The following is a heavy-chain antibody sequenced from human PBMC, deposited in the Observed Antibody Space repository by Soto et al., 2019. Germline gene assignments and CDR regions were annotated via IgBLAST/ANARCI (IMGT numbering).Heavy chain of an antibody. CDR3: ARDRPMDTAMVLGYYYGMDV. CDR1: GGTFSSYA. Sequence: SVKVSCKASGGTFSSYAISWVRQAPGQGLEWMGGIIPIFGTANYAQKFQGRVTITADESTSTAYMELSSLRSEDTAVYYCARDRPMDTAMVLGYYYGMDVWGQGTTVTVSS. J-gene: IGHJ6*02. CDR2: IIPIFGTA. D-gene: IGHD5-18*01. V-gene: IGHV1-69*13.